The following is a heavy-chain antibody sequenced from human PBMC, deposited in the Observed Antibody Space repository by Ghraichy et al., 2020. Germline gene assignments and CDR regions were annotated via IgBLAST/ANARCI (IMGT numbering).Heavy chain of an antibody. CDR1: GASISSTHFW. CDR3: ARPDIS. Sequence: SETLSLTCTVSGASISSTHFWWGWIRQPPGKGLEWIGSFHYSGSIHYNPSLQSRGTISIDTPNNKFSLKLYYLTAADTAVYYCARPDISWGQGTLVTVSS. V-gene: IGHV4-39*01. D-gene: IGHD3-9*01. J-gene: IGHJ4*02. CDR2: FHYSGSI.